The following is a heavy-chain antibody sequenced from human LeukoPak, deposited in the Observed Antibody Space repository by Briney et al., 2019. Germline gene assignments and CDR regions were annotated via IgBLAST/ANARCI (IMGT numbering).Heavy chain of an antibody. CDR1: GFTFSSYE. D-gene: IGHD5-12*01. CDR3: ARRRYRGSYYYYYMDV. Sequence: GGSLRLSCAASGFTFSSYEMNWVRQAPGKGLEWVSYISSSGSTIYCADSVKGRFTISRDNAKNSLYLQMNSLRAEDTAVYYCARRRYRGSYYYYYMDVWGKGTTVTVSS. V-gene: IGHV3-48*03. CDR2: ISSSGSTI. J-gene: IGHJ6*03.